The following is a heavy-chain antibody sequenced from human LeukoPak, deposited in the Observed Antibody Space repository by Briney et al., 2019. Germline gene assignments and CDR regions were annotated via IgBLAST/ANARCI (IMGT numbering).Heavy chain of an antibody. CDR1: GYSISSGYY. Sequence: PSETLSLTCTVSGYSISSGYYWGWIRQPPGKGLEWIGSIYHSGSPYYNPSLKSRVTISVDTSKNQFSLKVNSVTAADTAVYYCATFGEAFLYYFDYWGQGTLVTVSS. V-gene: IGHV4-38-2*02. CDR3: ATFGEAFLYYFDY. D-gene: IGHD3-10*01. CDR2: IYHSGSP. J-gene: IGHJ4*02.